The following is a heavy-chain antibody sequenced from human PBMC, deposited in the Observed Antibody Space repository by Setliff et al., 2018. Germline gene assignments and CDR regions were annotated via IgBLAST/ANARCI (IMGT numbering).Heavy chain of an antibody. Sequence: ASVKVSCKASGYTFAESIVSWVRQAPGQGLEWMGWIGVYTGHTSFTQKFEDRVSMSTDKSTNMAYMELRGLRFDDTAVYYCARLVRYCTRTSCQRTPGAEYWGQGTLVTVSS. CDR3: ARLVRYCTRTSCQRTPGAEY. J-gene: IGHJ4*02. D-gene: IGHD2-2*01. CDR1: GYTFAESI. V-gene: IGHV1-18*04. CDR2: IGVYTGHT.